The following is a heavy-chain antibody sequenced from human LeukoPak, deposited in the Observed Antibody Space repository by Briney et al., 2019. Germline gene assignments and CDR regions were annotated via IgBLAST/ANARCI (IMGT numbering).Heavy chain of an antibody. CDR1: GFTFDDYG. CDR2: INWNGGST. V-gene: IGHV3-20*04. D-gene: IGHD2-15*01. J-gene: IGHJ4*02. CDR3: AKDRTRYCSGGSCSQPY. Sequence: GGSLRLSCAASGFTFDDYGMSWVRQAPGKGLEWVSGINWNGGSTGYADSVKGRFTISRDNAKNSLYLQMNSLRAEDTAVYYCAKDRTRYCSGGSCSQPYWGQGTLVTVSS.